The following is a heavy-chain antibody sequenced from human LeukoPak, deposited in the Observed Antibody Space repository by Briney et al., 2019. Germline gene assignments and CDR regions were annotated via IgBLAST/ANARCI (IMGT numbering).Heavy chain of an antibody. CDR2: ISAYNGNT. Sequence: GASVKVSCKASGGTFSSYAISWVRQAPGQGLEWMGWISAYNGNTNYAQKLQGRVTMTTDTSTSTAYMELRSLRSDDTAVYYCARGVLDVRDDWGSLDYWGQGTLVTVSS. V-gene: IGHV1-18*01. J-gene: IGHJ4*02. CDR3: ARGVLDVRDDWGSLDY. D-gene: IGHD7-27*01. CDR1: GGTFSSYA.